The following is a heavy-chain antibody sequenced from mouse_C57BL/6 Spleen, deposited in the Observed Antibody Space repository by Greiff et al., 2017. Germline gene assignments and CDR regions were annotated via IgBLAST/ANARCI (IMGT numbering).Heavy chain of an antibody. D-gene: IGHD4-1*01. V-gene: IGHV5-17*01. J-gene: IGHJ1*03. CDR2: ISSGSSTI. CDR3: ARLLTGTGHFDV. CDR1: GFTFSDYG. Sequence: EVKVVESGGGLVKPGGSLKLSCAASGFTFSDYGMHWVRQAPEKGLEWVAYISSGSSTIYYADTVKGRFTISRDNAKNTLFLQMTSLRSEDTAMYYCARLLTGTGHFDVWGTGTTVTVSS.